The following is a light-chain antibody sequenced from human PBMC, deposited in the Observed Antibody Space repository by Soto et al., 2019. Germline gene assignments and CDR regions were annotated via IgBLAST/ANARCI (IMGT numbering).Light chain of an antibody. CDR3: QKYNSAPQT. Sequence: DIQMTQSPSSLSASVGDRVTITCRASQGIRNYLAWYQQKPGKVPKLLIYGASTLQSGVPSRFSGSGSGTVFTLTISSLQPEDVATYYCQKYNSAPQTFGQGTKVEIK. V-gene: IGKV1-27*01. CDR2: GAS. J-gene: IGKJ1*01. CDR1: QGIRNY.